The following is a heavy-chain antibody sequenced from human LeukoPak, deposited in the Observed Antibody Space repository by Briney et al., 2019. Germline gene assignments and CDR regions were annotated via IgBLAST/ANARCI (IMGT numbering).Heavy chain of an antibody. CDR3: ARRPRRLLWFGESHRMNWFDP. CDR1: GGSISSSSYY. J-gene: IGHJ5*02. CDR2: IYYSGST. V-gene: IGHV4-39*01. Sequence: SETLPLTCTVSGGSISSSSYYWGWIRQPPGKGLEWIGSIYYSGSTYYNPSLKSRVTISVDTSKNQFSLKLSSVTAADTAVYYCARRPRRLLWFGESHRMNWFDPWGQGTLVTVSS. D-gene: IGHD3-10*01.